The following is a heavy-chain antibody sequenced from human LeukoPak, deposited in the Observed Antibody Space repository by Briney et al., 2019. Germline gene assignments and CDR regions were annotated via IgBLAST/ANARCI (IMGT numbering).Heavy chain of an antibody. CDR3: AKVPGDDFWSGSPPY. D-gene: IGHD3-3*01. CDR2: IYSGGST. Sequence: GGSLRLSCAASGFTASSNYMSWVRQAPGKGLEWVSVIYSGGSTYYADSVKGRFTISRDNSKNTLYLQMNSLRAEDTAVYYCAKVPGDDFWSGSPPYWGQGTLVTVSS. V-gene: IGHV3-53*01. J-gene: IGHJ4*02. CDR1: GFTASSNY.